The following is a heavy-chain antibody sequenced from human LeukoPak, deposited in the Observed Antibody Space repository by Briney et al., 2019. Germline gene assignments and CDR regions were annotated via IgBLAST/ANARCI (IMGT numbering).Heavy chain of an antibody. Sequence: PSQTLSLTCTVSGGSISSGSYYWSWIRQPAGKGLEWIGRIYTSGGTNYNPSLKSRVTISVDTSKNQFSLKLSSVTAADTAVYYCASTYSYGRNFDYWGQGTLVTVSS. CDR2: IYTSGGT. D-gene: IGHD5-18*01. CDR3: ASTYSYGRNFDY. J-gene: IGHJ4*02. V-gene: IGHV4-61*02. CDR1: GGSISSGSYY.